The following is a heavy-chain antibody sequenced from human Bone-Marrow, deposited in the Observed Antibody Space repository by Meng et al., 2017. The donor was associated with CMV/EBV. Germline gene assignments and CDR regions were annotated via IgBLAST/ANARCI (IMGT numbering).Heavy chain of an antibody. V-gene: IGHV3-7*01. CDR3: ARSYLILVAGRAFFDS. CDR2: INQDGSEK. CDR1: GFTFSSYG. D-gene: IGHD3-22*01. J-gene: IGHJ4*02. Sequence: GESLKISCAASGFTFSSYGMHWVRQAPGKGLEWVANINQDGSEKYYVDSVKGQFTISRDNAKNLLYLQLNSLRVGDTAVYYCARSYLILVAGRAFFDSWGQGTLVTVSS.